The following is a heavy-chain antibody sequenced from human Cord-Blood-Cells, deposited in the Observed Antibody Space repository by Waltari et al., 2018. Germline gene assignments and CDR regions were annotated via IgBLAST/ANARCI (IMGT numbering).Heavy chain of an antibody. Sequence: QVQLQQWGAGLLKPSETLSLTCAVYGGSFSGYYWSWIRQPPGKGLEWIGEINHSGSTHYNPSLKSRVTLSVDTSKNQFSLKLSSVTAADTAVYYCAKTRDCSSTSCYDAFDIWGQGTMVTVSS. V-gene: IGHV4-34*01. CDR2: INHSGST. D-gene: IGHD2-2*01. J-gene: IGHJ3*02. CDR1: GGSFSGYY. CDR3: AKTRDCSSTSCYDAFDI.